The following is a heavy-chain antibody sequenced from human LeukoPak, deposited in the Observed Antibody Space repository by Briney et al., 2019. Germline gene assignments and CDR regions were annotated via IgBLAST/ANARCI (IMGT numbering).Heavy chain of an antibody. V-gene: IGHV1-69*04. D-gene: IGHD3-22*01. Sequence: SVKVSCKASGGTFSSYAISWVRQAPGQGLEWMGRIIPILGIANYAQKFQGRVTITADESTSTAYMELRSLRSDDTAVYYCAREYYYDSSGSDYGMDVWGQGTTVTVSS. CDR1: GGTFSSYA. CDR2: IIPILGIA. J-gene: IGHJ6*02. CDR3: AREYYYDSSGSDYGMDV.